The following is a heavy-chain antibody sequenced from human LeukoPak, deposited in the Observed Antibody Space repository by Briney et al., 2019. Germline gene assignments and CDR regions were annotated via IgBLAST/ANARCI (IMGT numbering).Heavy chain of an antibody. CDR1: GFTVSSNY. V-gene: IGHV3-66*01. CDR2: IYSGGST. J-gene: IGHJ4*02. D-gene: IGHD1-26*01. CDR3: ARLSGSYYFDY. Sequence: PGGSLRLSCAASGFTVSSNYMSWVRLAPGKGLEWVSVIYSGGSTYYADSVKGRFTISRDNSKNTLYLQMNSLRAEDTAVYYCARLSGSYYFDYWGQGTLVTVSS.